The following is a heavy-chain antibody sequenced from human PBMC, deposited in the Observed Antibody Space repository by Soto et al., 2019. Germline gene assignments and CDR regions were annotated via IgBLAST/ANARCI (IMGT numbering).Heavy chain of an antibody. CDR2: INHSGST. CDR1: GGSFIGYY. D-gene: IGHD6-13*01. Sequence: ASETLSLTCAVYGGSFIGYYWTWIRQPPGTGLEWIGEINHSGSTNYNPSLKSRVTISVDRSKNQFSLKLSSVTAADTAVYYCASSHAGAHITAAVHWGQGTLVTASS. J-gene: IGHJ4*02. V-gene: IGHV4-34*01. CDR3: ASSHAGAHITAAVH.